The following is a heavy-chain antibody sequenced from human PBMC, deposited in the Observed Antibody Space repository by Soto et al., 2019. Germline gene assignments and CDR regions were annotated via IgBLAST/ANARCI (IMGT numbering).Heavy chain of an antibody. V-gene: IGHV3-23*01. CDR1: GFTFSNYA. CDR3: AKDPYIWNSIYFDY. Sequence: EVQLLESGGGLIQPGGSLRLSCAASGFTFSNYAMSWVRQAPGKGLEWVSAISGGGGTTYDSDSVKGRFTISRDNSKNTLYLQMSSLRAEDSAVYYCAKDPYIWNSIYFDYWGQGTLVTVSS. J-gene: IGHJ4*02. D-gene: IGHD1-7*01. CDR2: ISGGGGTT.